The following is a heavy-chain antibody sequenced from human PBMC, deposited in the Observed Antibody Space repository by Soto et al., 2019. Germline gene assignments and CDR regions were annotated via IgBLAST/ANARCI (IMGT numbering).Heavy chain of an antibody. Sequence: VPLVESGGGSVQPGGSLRLSCVASGITFSGFWMHWVRQVPGKGLVWVARVDSAGRGTSYADSVKGRFTISRDNANDTLSLQMDSLRVEDTAVYYCAAVFEHWGQGIPVTVSS. CDR2: VDSAGRGT. CDR1: GITFSGFW. CDR3: AAVFEH. J-gene: IGHJ4*02. V-gene: IGHV3-74*01.